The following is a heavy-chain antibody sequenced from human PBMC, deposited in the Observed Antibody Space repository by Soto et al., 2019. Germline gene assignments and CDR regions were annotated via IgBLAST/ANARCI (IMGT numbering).Heavy chain of an antibody. V-gene: IGHV3-66*01. J-gene: IGHJ6*03. D-gene: IGHD5-12*01. CDR2: IYSGGST. CDR1: GFTVSSNY. Sequence: EVQLVESGGGLVQPGGSLRLSCAASGFTVSSNYMSWVRQAPGKGLEWVSVIYSGGSTYYADSVKGRFTISRDNSKNTLYLQMNSLRAEDTAVYYCARGGVATTLYYYYYYYMDVWGKGTTVTVSS. CDR3: ARGGVATTLYYYYYYYMDV.